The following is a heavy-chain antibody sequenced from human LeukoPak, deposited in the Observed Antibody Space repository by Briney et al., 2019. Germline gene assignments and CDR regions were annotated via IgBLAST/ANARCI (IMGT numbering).Heavy chain of an antibody. Sequence: GXXLRLSCAASGFTFSSYSMNWVRQAPGKGLEWVSSISSSSSEIYYADSVKGRFTISRDNAKTSLYLQMNSLRAEDTAVYYCAREMATITDFDYWGQGTLVTVSS. CDR2: ISSSSSEI. D-gene: IGHD5-24*01. CDR1: GFTFSSYS. CDR3: AREMATITDFDY. V-gene: IGHV3-21*01. J-gene: IGHJ4*02.